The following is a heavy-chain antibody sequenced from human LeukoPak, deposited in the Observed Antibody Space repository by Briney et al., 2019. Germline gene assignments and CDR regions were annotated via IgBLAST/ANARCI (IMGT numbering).Heavy chain of an antibody. CDR2: IDPDGSRT. V-gene: IGHV3-74*01. D-gene: IGHD3-3*01. CDR1: GFTFSSYW. J-gene: IGHJ3*02. CDR3: AKFGPSGDFWSGYPYDAFDI. Sequence: GGSLRLSCAASGFTFSSYWMHWVRQAPGKGLVWVSRIDPDGSRTNSADTVKGRFTISRDNAKNTLYLQMNSLRAEDTAVYYCAKFGPSGDFWSGYPYDAFDIWGQGTMVTVSS.